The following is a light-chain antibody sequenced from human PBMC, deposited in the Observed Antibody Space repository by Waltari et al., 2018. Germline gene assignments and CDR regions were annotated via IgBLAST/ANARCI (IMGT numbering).Light chain of an antibody. CDR2: AAS. J-gene: IGKJ4*01. V-gene: IGKV1-6*01. CDR3: QHYYDNPLT. CDR1: QNIYSN. Sequence: IQMTQSPSALSASVGDRVTISCRASQNIYSNLAWYQQKPGKAPKLLIYAASSLQSWIPSRFSGSGSGTDFTLTISSLQPEDSAAYYCQHYYDNPLTFGGGTKVEIK.